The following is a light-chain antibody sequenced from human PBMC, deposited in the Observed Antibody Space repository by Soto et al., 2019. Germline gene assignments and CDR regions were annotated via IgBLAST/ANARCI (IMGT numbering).Light chain of an antibody. J-gene: IGKJ5*01. Sequence: DIQLTQSPSFLSASVGDRVTITCRASQGISSYLAWYQQRPGKAPKLLIYDASTVQSGVPSRFSGSGSGTEFTLTISSLQPEDFATYFCQQLNSFPITFGQGTRLEIK. CDR1: QGISSY. CDR2: DAS. CDR3: QQLNSFPIT. V-gene: IGKV1-9*01.